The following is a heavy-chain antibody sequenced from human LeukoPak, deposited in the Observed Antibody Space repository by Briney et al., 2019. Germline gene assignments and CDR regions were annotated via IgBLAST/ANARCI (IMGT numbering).Heavy chain of an antibody. D-gene: IGHD5/OR15-5a*01. V-gene: IGHV4-59*01. CDR2: IYNSGST. CDR1: GGSISSYY. CDR3: ASGQFLVSNDY. Sequence: SETLSLTCTVSGGSISSYYWSWIRQPPGKGLEWIGFIYNSGSTNYNPSLKSRVTISVDTSKNQFSLRLSSVTAADTAVYYCASGQFLVSNDYWGQGILVTVSS. J-gene: IGHJ4*02.